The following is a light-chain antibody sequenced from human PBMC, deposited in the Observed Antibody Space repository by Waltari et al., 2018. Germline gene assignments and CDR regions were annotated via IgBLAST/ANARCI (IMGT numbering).Light chain of an antibody. CDR1: QSVSSN. V-gene: IGKV3-15*01. J-gene: IGKJ4*01. CDR3: QQYNNWPLT. Sequence: EIVMTQSPATLSVSPGERATLSCRASQSVSSNLAWYQQKPGQAPSLLIYRASTRATDIPARFSGSGSWTEFTLTISSLQSEDFAVYYCQQYNNWPLTFGGGTKVEIK. CDR2: RAS.